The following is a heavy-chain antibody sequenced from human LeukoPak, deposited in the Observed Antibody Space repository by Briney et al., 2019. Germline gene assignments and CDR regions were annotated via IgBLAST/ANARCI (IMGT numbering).Heavy chain of an antibody. CDR1: GYTFTSYG. CDR3: ASSETDYYYYYYMDV. J-gene: IGHJ6*03. Sequence: ASVKVSCKASGYTFTSYGISWVRQAPGQGLEWVGWISAYNGNTNYAQKLQGRVTMTTDTSTSTAYMELRSLRSDDTAVYYCASSETDYYYYYYMDVWGKGTTVTVSS. D-gene: IGHD1-14*01. V-gene: IGHV1-18*01. CDR2: ISAYNGNT.